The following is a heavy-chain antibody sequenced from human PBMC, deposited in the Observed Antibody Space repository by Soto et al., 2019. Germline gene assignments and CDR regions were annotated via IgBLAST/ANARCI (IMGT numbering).Heavy chain of an antibody. Sequence: SETLSLTCAVYGGSFSGYYWSWIRQPPGKGLEWIGEINHSGSTNYNPSLKSRVTISVDTSKNQFSLKLSSVTAADTAVYYCARGFSSWYPSDAFDIWGQATMVTVSS. CDR3: ARGFSSWYPSDAFDI. CDR1: GGSFSGYY. D-gene: IGHD6-13*01. J-gene: IGHJ3*02. CDR2: INHSGST. V-gene: IGHV4-34*01.